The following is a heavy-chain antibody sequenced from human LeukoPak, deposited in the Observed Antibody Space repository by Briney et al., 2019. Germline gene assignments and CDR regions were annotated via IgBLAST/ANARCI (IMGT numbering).Heavy chain of an antibody. CDR1: GFTFSAYA. D-gene: IGHD5-18*01. J-gene: IGHJ4*02. V-gene: IGHV3-64*04. CDR3: AREAQLDIDY. Sequence: GGSLRLSCSASGFTFSAYAMYWVRQAPGKGLEYVSGISSNGGSSFYADSVKGRFTISRDNAKNSLYLQMNSLRAEDTAVYYCAREAQLDIDYWGQGTLVTVSS. CDR2: ISSNGGSS.